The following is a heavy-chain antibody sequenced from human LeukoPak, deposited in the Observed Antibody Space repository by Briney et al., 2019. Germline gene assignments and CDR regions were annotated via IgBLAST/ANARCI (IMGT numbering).Heavy chain of an antibody. CDR2: ISNVGSTI. V-gene: IGHV3-48*04. CDR3: ARELYRGLSNWFDP. D-gene: IGHD3-10*01. Sequence: GGSLRLSCVASGFPLTFSTYNMKWVRQAPGKGLEWISYISNVGSTIYYADSVRGRFTISRDNAKNSLYLQMNGLRAEDTAVYYCARELYRGLSNWFDPWGQGTLVTVSS. J-gene: IGHJ5*02. CDR1: GFPLTFSTYN.